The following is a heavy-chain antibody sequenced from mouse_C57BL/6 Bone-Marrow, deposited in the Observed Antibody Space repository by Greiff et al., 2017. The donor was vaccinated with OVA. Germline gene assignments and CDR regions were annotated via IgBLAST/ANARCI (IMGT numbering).Heavy chain of an antibody. CDR3: AIAYYYGSSPSYWYFDV. CDR1: GFTFSDYG. V-gene: IGHV5-17*01. J-gene: IGHJ1*03. Sequence: EVHLVESGGGLVKPGGSLKLSCAASGFTFSDYGMHWVRQAPEKGLEWVAYISSGSSTIYYADTVKGRFTISRDNAKNTLFLQMTSLRSEDTAMYYCAIAYYYGSSPSYWYFDVWGTGTTVTVSS. CDR2: ISSGSSTI. D-gene: IGHD1-1*01.